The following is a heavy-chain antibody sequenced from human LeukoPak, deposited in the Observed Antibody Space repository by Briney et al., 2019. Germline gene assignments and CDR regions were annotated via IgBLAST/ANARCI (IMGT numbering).Heavy chain of an antibody. CDR2: IYYSGTA. CDR1: GGSIRSINYY. V-gene: IGHV4-39*07. J-gene: IGHJ5*01. CDR3: VRDDALVRGPIAMHWFDS. Sequence: SQTLSLTSTVSGGSIRSINYYWDWIRQTPGKGLEWIRGIYYSGTAYYNPSLKSRVTISVDTSKNQFSLKVSSVTAADTAVYYCVRDDALVRGPIAMHWFDSWGQGGLVSVSS. D-gene: IGHD3-10*01.